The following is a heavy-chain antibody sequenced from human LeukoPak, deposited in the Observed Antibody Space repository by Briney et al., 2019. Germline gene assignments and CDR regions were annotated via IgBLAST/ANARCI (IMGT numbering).Heavy chain of an antibody. V-gene: IGHV3-74*01. J-gene: IGHJ4*02. Sequence: GGSLRLSCAASGFTFSSYWMHWVRQAPGKGLVWVSRINSDGSSTSYADSVKGRFTISRDNAKNTLYLQMNSLGAEDTAVYYCARAVSSGYDPFDYWGQGTLVTVSS. CDR1: GFTFSSYW. CDR2: INSDGSST. CDR3: ARAVSSGYDPFDY. D-gene: IGHD3-22*01.